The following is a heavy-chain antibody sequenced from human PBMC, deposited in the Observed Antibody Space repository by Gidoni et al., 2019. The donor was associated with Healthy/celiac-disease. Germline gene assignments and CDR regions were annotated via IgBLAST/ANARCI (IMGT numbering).Heavy chain of an antibody. D-gene: IGHD6-13*01. CDR2: IYYSGST. CDR3: ARYGAAAGPFDY. Sequence: QLQLQESGPGLVKPSETLSLTCTVSGGSISSSSYYWGWIRQPPGKGLEWIGSIYYSGSTYYNPSLKSRVTISVDTSKNQFSLKLSSVTAADTAVYYCARYGAAAGPFDYWGQGTLVTVSS. CDR1: GGSISSSSYY. J-gene: IGHJ4*02. V-gene: IGHV4-39*01.